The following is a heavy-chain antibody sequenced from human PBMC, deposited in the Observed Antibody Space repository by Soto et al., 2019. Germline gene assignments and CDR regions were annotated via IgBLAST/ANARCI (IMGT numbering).Heavy chain of an antibody. CDR2: IGASGDIT. CDR3: AKDDFTDRGDDYFDY. Sequence: RLSCAASGFSFTHFAMSWVRQAPGKGLEWVAGIGASGDITWYADSVKGRLSISRDNSKNTLYLQLNSLRFEDTAVYYCAKDDFTDRGDDYFDYWGPGTLVTVSS. D-gene: IGHD2-21*02. V-gene: IGHV3-23*01. J-gene: IGHJ4*02. CDR1: GFSFTHFA.